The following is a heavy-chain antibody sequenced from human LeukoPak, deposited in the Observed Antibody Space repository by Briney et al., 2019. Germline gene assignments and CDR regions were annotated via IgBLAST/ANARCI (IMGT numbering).Heavy chain of an antibody. J-gene: IGHJ4*02. CDR3: ARGGYSGSYYRFS. CDR1: GFSFSDYW. Sequence: GGSLRLSCAASGFSFSDYWMHWVRQAPGKGPEWLSRTSKDVSDTFYADAAKGRFTASRDNAKNTVYLQVTNVSPEDTAVYYCARGGYSGSYYRFSWGQGTLVTVAS. D-gene: IGHD6-25*01. V-gene: IGHV3-74*01. CDR2: TSKDVSDT.